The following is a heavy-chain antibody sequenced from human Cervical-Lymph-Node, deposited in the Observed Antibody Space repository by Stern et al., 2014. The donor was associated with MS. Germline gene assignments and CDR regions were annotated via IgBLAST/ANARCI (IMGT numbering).Heavy chain of an antibody. V-gene: IGHV4-4*07. CDR2: IYTSGSS. CDR3: ARDWDHYYFDY. Sequence: VQLVESGPGLVKPSETLSLTCTVSGASISSYYWSWIRQPAGKGLEWIGRIYTSGSSNYNPSLTSRVNMSVAPYKNPFSLKLNSVTAADTAVYYCARDWDHYYFDYWGQGTLVTVSS. D-gene: IGHD1-26*01. J-gene: IGHJ4*02. CDR1: GASISSYY.